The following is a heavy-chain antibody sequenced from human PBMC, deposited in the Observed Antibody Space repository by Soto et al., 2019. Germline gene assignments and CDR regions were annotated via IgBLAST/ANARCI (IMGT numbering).Heavy chain of an antibody. V-gene: IGHV4-4*02. J-gene: IGHJ3*02. CDR2: IYHTGST. Sequence: QVQLQESGPGLVKPSGTLSLTCAVSGGSISSSNLWSWVRQPPGKGLEWIGEIYHTGSTNYNPSLKSRATISVDKSKNQFSLKLSSVTAADTTAVYYCARVLGNYGFDIWGQGTMVTVSS. D-gene: IGHD3-3*02. CDR3: ARVLGNYGFDI. CDR1: GGSISSSNL.